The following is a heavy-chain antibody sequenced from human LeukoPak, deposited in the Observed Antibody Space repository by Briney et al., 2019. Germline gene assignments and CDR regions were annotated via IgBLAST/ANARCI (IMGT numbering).Heavy chain of an antibody. CDR1: GGSISSSSYY. Sequence: PSETLSLTCTVSGGSISSSSYYWGWIRQPPGKGLEWIGSIYYSGSTYYNPSLKSRVTISVDTSKNQFSLKLSSVTAADTAVYYCARQSSTGYYYYGMDVWGQGTTVTVSS. J-gene: IGHJ6*02. D-gene: IGHD1-14*01. CDR3: ARQSSTGYYYYGMDV. V-gene: IGHV4-39*01. CDR2: IYYSGST.